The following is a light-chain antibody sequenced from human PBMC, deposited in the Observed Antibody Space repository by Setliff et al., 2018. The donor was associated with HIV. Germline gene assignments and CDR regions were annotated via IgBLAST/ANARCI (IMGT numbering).Light chain of an antibody. CDR1: SSNIGEGYD. CDR2: GST. V-gene: IGLV1-40*01. CDR3: QSYDSSLRRV. J-gene: IGLJ1*01. Sequence: KRVTISCTGSSSNIGEGYDVHWYQQLPEKAPKLLIYGSTNRPSGVPDRFSGSKSGTSASLAIPGLQAEDEADYYCQSYDSSLRRVFGTGTKFTVL.